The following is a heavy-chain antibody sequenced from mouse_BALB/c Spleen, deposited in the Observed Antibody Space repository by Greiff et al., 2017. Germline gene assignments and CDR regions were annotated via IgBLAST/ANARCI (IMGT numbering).Heavy chain of an antibody. J-gene: IGHJ4*01. Sequence: VQLQQSGAELVRPGSSVKISCKASGYAFSSYWMNWVKQRPGQGLEWIGQIYPGDGDTNYNGKFKGKATLTADKSSSTAYMQLSSLTSEDSAVYFCARYYGSSFYAMDYWGQGTSVTVAA. CDR1: GYAFSSYW. D-gene: IGHD1-1*01. CDR2: IYPGDGDT. CDR3: ARYYGSSFYAMDY. V-gene: IGHV1-80*01.